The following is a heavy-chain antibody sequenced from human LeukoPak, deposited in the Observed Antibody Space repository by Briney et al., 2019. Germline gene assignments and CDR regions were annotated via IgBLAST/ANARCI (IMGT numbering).Heavy chain of an antibody. CDR3: AGRYCSSTSCYSMVYDY. CDR1: GYTLTELS. CDR2: FDPEDGET. D-gene: IGHD2-2*01. Sequence: ASVKVSCKVSGYTLTELSMHWVRQAPGKGLEWMGGFDPEDGETIYAQKFQGRVTMTEDTSTDTAYMELSSLRSEDAAVYYCAGRYCSSTSCYSMVYDYWGQGTLVTVSS. V-gene: IGHV1-24*01. J-gene: IGHJ4*02.